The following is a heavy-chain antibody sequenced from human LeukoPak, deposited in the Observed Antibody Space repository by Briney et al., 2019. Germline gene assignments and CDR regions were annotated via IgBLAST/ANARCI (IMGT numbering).Heavy chain of an antibody. CDR2: IHPEGNEK. V-gene: IGHV3-7*04. J-gene: IGHJ4*02. CDR3: ARGDAFSGDH. CDR1: GFTSSSYW. Sequence: GGSLRLSCAASGFTSSSYWMSWVRQAPGRGLEWVANIHPEGNEKYHVESVKGRFTISRDNTKNLLFLQMNGLRVEDTAVYYCARGDAFSGDHWGQGTLVTVSS.